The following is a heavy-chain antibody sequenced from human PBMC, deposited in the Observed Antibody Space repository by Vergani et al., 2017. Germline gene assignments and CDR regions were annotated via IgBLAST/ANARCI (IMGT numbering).Heavy chain of an antibody. CDR2: INSDGSST. V-gene: IGHV3-74*01. Sequence: EVQLLESGGGLVQPGGSLRLSCAASGFTFSSYWMHWVRQAPGKGLVWVSRINSDGSSTSYADSVKGRFTISRDNAKNTLYLQMNSLRAEDTAVYYCARDGPPYGDYVFWYFDLWGRGTLVTVSS. CDR1: GFTFSSYW. D-gene: IGHD4-17*01. CDR3: ARDGPPYGDYVFWYFDL. J-gene: IGHJ2*01.